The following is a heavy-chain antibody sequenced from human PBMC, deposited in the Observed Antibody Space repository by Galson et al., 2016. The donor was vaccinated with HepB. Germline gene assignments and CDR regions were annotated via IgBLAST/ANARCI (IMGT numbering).Heavy chain of an antibody. V-gene: IGHV3-9*01. CDR2: ISWNSVGV. Sequence: SLRLSCAASGFTFDDYGMDWVRQAPGKGLEWVSGISWNSVGVGYADSVKGRFTISRDNSKNTLSLQMNSLRAEDTAVYYCAKNDILAGYSASDYWGQGTLVTVSS. D-gene: IGHD3-9*01. J-gene: IGHJ4*02. CDR1: GFTFDDYG. CDR3: AKNDILAGYSASDY.